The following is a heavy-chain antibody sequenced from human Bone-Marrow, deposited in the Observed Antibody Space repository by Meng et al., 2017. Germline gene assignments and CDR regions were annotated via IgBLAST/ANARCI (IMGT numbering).Heavy chain of an antibody. D-gene: IGHD4-17*01. V-gene: IGHV4-30-4*01. CDR1: GGSISSGDYY. J-gene: IGHJ4*02. Sequence: QVQLQESGPGLVKPSQTLSLTCTVSGGSISSGDYYWSWLRQPPGKGLAWIGYIYDSGSTYYNPSLKSRVTISVDTSKNQFSLRLSSVTAADTAVYYCASSMTTVTAEIDYWGQGTLVTVSS. CDR2: IYDSGST. CDR3: ASSMTTVTAEIDY.